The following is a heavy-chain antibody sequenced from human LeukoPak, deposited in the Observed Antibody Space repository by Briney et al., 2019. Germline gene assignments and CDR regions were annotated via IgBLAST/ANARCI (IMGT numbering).Heavy chain of an antibody. V-gene: IGHV3-7*01. CDR1: GFTFRDSW. CDR3: TKALDF. CDR2: INQDGSET. J-gene: IGHJ4*02. Sequence: GGSLRLSCAASGFTFRDSWMDWVRQAPGKGLEWVANINQDGSETYYVDSAKGRFTISRDNVKNSLYLQMDSLRVEDTAMYYCTKALDFWGQGTLVTVSS.